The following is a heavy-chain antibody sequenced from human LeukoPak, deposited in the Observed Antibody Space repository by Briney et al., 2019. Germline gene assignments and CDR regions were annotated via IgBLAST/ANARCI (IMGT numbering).Heavy chain of an antibody. J-gene: IGHJ3*02. Sequence: GESLKISCKGSGYRFTTYWIGWVRQMPGKGLEWMGIIYPTDSDTIYSPSFQGHVTISADRSLNTAYLQWSSLKASDTAMYYCARQGFSGNYQGDAFDIWIQATMVTVYS. CDR1: GYRFTTYW. D-gene: IGHD1-26*01. CDR3: ARQGFSGNYQGDAFDI. CDR2: IYPTDSDT. V-gene: IGHV5-51*01.